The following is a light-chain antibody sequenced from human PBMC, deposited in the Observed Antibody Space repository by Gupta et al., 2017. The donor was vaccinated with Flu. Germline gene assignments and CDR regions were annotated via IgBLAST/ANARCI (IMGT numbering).Light chain of an antibody. CDR2: DDN. Sequence: SSEVTQPPSVSGATGPTASITCGANNIGSKSVHWYQQKPGQAPLLLVFDDNDRHSVIPERFSGSNSDNTATMTISGVEGGDEADYYCQGWDEISHHVVFGGGTKLTVL. V-gene: IGLV3-21*02. J-gene: IGLJ2*01. CDR3: QGWDEISHHVV. CDR1: NIGSKS.